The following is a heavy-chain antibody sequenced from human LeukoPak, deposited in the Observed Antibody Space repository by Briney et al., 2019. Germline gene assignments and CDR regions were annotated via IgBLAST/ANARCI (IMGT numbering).Heavy chain of an antibody. V-gene: IGHV4-39*01. Sequence: SETLSLTCTVSGGPISSSSYYWGWIRQPPGKGLEWIGSIYYSGSAYYNPSLKSRVTISVDTSKNQFSLKLSSVTAADTAVYYCARRSIHPSTQVYLVRSEGFDYWGQGTLVTVSS. CDR2: IYYSGSA. CDR3: ARRSIHPSTQVYLVRSEGFDY. J-gene: IGHJ4*02. CDR1: GGPISSSSYY. D-gene: IGHD3-10*01.